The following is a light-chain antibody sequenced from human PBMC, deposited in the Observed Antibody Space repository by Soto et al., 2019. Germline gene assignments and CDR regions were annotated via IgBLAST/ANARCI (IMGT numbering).Light chain of an antibody. CDR3: CSYAGSYTQV. CDR2: DVS. J-gene: IGLJ2*01. Sequence: QSVLTQPRSVSGSPGQSVTISCTGTSSDVGGYSYVSWYQQHPGKAPKLMIDDVSKRPSGVPDRFSGSKSGNTASLTISGLQAEDEADYYCCSYAGSYTQVFGGGTKLTVL. V-gene: IGLV2-11*01. CDR1: SSDVGGYSY.